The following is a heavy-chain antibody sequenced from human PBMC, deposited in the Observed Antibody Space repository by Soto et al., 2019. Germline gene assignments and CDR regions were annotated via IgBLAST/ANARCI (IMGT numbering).Heavy chain of an antibody. CDR2: ISAYNGNT. D-gene: IGHD3-22*01. Sequence: ASVKVSCKASGYTFTSYGISWVRQAPGQGLEWMGWISAYNGNTNYAQKLQGRVTMTTDTSTSTAYMELRSLRSDDTAVYYCARATNDYDSSGYYDYWGQGTLVTVSS. CDR3: ARATNDYDSSGYYDY. CDR1: GYTFTSYG. V-gene: IGHV1-18*01. J-gene: IGHJ4*02.